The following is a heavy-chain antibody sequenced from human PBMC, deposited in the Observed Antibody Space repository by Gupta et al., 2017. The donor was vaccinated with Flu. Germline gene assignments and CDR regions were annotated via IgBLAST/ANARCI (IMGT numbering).Heavy chain of an antibody. D-gene: IGHD2-21*02. CDR2: IYYSGST. CDR3: ASPCGGDCYPGNDAFDI. J-gene: IGHJ3*02. V-gene: IGHV4-39*01. Sequence: QLQLQESGPGLVKPSETLSLTCTVSGGSISSSSYYWGWIRQPPGKGLEWIGSIYYSGSTYYNPSLKSRVTISVDTSKNQFSLKLSSVTAADTAVYYCASPCGGDCYPGNDAFDIWGQGTMVTVSS. CDR1: GGSISSSSYY.